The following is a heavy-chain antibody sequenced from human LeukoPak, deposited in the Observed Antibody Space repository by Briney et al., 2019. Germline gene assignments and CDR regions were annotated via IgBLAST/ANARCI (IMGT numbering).Heavy chain of an antibody. CDR3: AKPVPYTSPLGTVDY. CDR2: ISGSGGST. D-gene: IGHD3-16*01. J-gene: IGHJ4*02. V-gene: IGHV3-23*01. Sequence: GGSLRLSCASSGFTLSSYAMSSVRQAPRKGLEWVSAISGSGGSTYYADSVKGRFTISRDNSKNTLYLQMSSLRAEDSAVYYCAKPVPYTSPLGTVDYWGQGARVTVSA. CDR1: GFTLSSYA.